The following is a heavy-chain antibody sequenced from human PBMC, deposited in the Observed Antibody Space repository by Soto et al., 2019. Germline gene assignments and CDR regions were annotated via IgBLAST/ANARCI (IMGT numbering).Heavy chain of an antibody. V-gene: IGHV4-4*02. CDR1: SDSISGPYW. D-gene: IGHD2-2*01. CDR2: VFESGAT. Sequence: QVQLHESGPRVVKSSGTLSLTCDFSSDSISGPYWWSWVRQSPGKGLEWIGEVFESGATNYDPSLTSRVTISVEKSKKHLSLRLNSVTAADTAIYYCVRGIAGNTNDYWDQGTLVIVSS. J-gene: IGHJ4*02. CDR3: VRGIAGNTNDY.